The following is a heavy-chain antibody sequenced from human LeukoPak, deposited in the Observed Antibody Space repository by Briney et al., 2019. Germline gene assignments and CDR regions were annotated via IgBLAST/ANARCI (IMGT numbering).Heavy chain of an antibody. CDR3: AKLHDY. CDR2: ISYDESNK. V-gene: IGHV3-30*18. J-gene: IGHJ4*02. Sequence: GGSLRLSCAASGFTFSNFGMHWVRQAPGKGPEWVAVISYDESNKYYADSVKGRFTISRDNSKNTLYLQMNSLRAEDTAVYYCAKLHDYWGQGTLVTVSS. CDR1: GFTFSNFG.